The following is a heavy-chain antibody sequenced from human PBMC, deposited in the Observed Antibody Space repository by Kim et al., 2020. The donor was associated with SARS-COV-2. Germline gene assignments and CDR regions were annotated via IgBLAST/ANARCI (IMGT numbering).Heavy chain of an antibody. V-gene: IGHV1-8*01. CDR1: GYTFTSYD. D-gene: IGHD5-12*01. Sequence: ASVKVSCKASGYTFTSYDINWVRQATGQGLEWMGWMNPNSGNTGYAQKFQGRVTMTRNTSISTAYMELSSLRSEDTAVYYCATLEMATISSYYGMDVWGQGTTVTVSS. CDR2: MNPNSGNT. J-gene: IGHJ6*02. CDR3: ATLEMATISSYYGMDV.